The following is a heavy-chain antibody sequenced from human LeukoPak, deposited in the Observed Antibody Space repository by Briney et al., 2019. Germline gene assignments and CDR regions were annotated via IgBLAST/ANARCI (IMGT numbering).Heavy chain of an antibody. Sequence: PGGSLRLSCAASGFTFSSYAMSGVRQAPGKGLEWVSAISGSGGSTYYADSVKGRFTISRDNSKNTLYLQMNSLRAEDTAVYYCAKILSYDILTGYYHHWGQGTLVTVSS. V-gene: IGHV3-23*01. J-gene: IGHJ5*02. CDR1: GFTFSSYA. D-gene: IGHD3-9*01. CDR2: ISGSGGST. CDR3: AKILSYDILTGYYHH.